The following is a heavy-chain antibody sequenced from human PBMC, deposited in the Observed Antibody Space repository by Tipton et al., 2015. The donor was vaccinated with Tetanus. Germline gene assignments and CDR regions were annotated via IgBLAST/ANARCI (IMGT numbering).Heavy chain of an antibody. D-gene: IGHD5-12*01. Sequence: SLRLSCAASGFTFDDYAMHWVRQAPGKGLEWVSIIGGSGATPYYAESVRGRFTISRDISKSTLFLQMDGLRAEDSALYYCAKAFNAYDWYFDLWGRGTLVTVSS. CDR1: GFTFDDYA. CDR3: AKAFNAYDWYFDL. V-gene: IGHV3-23*01. CDR2: IGGSGATP. J-gene: IGHJ2*01.